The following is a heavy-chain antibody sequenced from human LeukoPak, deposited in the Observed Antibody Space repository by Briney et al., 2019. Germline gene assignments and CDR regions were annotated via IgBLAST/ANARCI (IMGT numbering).Heavy chain of an antibody. CDR1: GYNFTTYW. J-gene: IGHJ4*02. CDR2: IYPRGSDT. D-gene: IGHD2-2*01. CDR3: ARHGLVAPGDY. V-gene: IGHV5-51*01. Sequence: GESLKISCKGSGYNFTTYWIGWVRQMPGKGLEWMGIIYPRGSDTRYSPSFQGQVTISADKSINTAYLQWSSLKASDTAMYYCARHGLVAPGDYWGQGTLVTVSS.